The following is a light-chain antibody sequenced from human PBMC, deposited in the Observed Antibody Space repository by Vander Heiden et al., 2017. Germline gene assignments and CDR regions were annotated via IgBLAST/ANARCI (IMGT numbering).Light chain of an antibody. CDR2: WGY. CDR3: MQVLQTPFT. J-gene: IGKJ3*01. V-gene: IGKV2-28*01. CDR1: QSLLHTSGYNY. Sequence: EIVLTQSPLSLPVTPGEPASISCRSSQSLLHTSGYNYLHWYLQKPGQSPQLLIYWGYNRASGVPDRFSGSIAGTDFTLKISRVEAEDVGVYYCMQVLQTPFTFGPGTKVDI.